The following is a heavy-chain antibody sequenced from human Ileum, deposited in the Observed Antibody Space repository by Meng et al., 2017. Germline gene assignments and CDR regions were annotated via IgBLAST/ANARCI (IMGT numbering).Heavy chain of an antibody. J-gene: IGHJ4*02. CDR3: ARDHWGSLDY. CDR2: AGT. V-gene: IGHV4-61*08. CDR1: GGSVSTSDYQ. Sequence: QVPLQESGPGLWRPPETLSIICTVAGGSVSTSDYQWGWIRQPPGKGLEWIGYAGTNYNPSLKSRVTISVDTSKRQFSLKLTSVTAADTAVYYCARDHWGSLDYWGQGILVTVSS. D-gene: IGHD7-27*01.